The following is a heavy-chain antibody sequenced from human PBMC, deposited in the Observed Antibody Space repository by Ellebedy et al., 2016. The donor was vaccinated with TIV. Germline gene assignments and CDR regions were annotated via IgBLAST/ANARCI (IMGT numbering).Heavy chain of an antibody. J-gene: IGHJ6*02. Sequence: SETLSLXCTVSGGSVSSGSYYWSWIRQPPGKGLEWIGYFYHSGSTNYNPSLKSPITISVDTSKNQFSLKLSSVTAADTAVYYCARDWGRGGDCYMGGCYYYGLDVWGQGTTVTVSS. CDR2: FYHSGST. V-gene: IGHV4-61*01. CDR3: ARDWGRGGDCYMGGCYYYGLDV. CDR1: GGSVSSGSYY. D-gene: IGHD2-21*01.